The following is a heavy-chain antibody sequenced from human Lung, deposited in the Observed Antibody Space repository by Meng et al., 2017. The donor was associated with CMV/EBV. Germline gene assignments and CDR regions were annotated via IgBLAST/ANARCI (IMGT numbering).Heavy chain of an antibody. CDR2: IAAYNGNT. J-gene: IGHJ4*02. Sequence: ASVKVSCKASGYTFSNYGISWVRQAPGQGLEWMGWIAAYNGNTNFAQNFQSRVTLTTDTSTSTAYMELRSLTSDDTAMYYCATDSRSSHSGSYYYFDNLGQGXLVTVSS. D-gene: IGHD1-26*01. CDR1: GYTFSNYG. CDR3: ATDSRSSHSGSYYYFDN. V-gene: IGHV1-18*01.